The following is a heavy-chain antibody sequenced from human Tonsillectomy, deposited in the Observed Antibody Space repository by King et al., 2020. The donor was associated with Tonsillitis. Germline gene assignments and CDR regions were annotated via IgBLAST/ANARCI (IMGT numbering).Heavy chain of an antibody. D-gene: IGHD3-9*01. Sequence: QLVQSGPEVKKPGESLKISCKGSGYSFTSYWIGWVRQMPGKGLEWIGIIYPGDSDTRYSPSFQGQVTISADKSITTAYLQWSSLKASDTAIYYCARLKLRYFDTSPFDYWGQGTLVTVSS. CDR2: IYPGDSDT. CDR3: ARLKLRYFDTSPFDY. CDR1: GYSFTSYW. V-gene: IGHV5-51*03. J-gene: IGHJ4*02.